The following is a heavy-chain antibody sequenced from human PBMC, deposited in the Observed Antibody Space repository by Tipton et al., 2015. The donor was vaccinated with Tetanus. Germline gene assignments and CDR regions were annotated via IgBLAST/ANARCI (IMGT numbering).Heavy chain of an antibody. Sequence: HSGPAVPPPGASVKVSCKASGYTFTSYDINWVRQATGQGLEWMGWMNPNSGNTGYAQKFQGRVTMTRNTSISTAYMELSSLRSEDTAVYYCARAVIAAETFFDRYYYYGMDVWGQGTTVTVSS. J-gene: IGHJ6*02. CDR3: ARAVIAAETFFDRYYYYGMDV. V-gene: IGHV1-8*01. CDR2: MNPNSGNT. CDR1: GYTFTSYD. D-gene: IGHD6-13*01.